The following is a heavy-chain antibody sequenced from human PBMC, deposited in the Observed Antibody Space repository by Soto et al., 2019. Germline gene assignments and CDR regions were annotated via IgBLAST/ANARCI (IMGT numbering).Heavy chain of an antibody. V-gene: IGHV3-48*03. Sequence: DVQLVESGGGLVQPGGSLRLSCAASGFTFSSSEMYWVRQAPGKGLEWISYIHPGGQTIFYAESVKGRFTISRDNAKHSVYLQMTSLRAEDTAVYYCARRGSRWGRGTKVTVSS. CDR1: GFTFSSSE. D-gene: IGHD2-15*01. J-gene: IGHJ3*01. CDR2: IHPGGQTI. CDR3: ARRGSR.